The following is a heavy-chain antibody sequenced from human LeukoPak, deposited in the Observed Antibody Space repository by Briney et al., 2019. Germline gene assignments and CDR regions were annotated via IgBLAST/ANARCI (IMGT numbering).Heavy chain of an antibody. D-gene: IGHD2-15*01. Sequence: PGGSLRLSCAASGFTFSSYEMNWVRQAPGKGLEWVSYISSSGSTIYYADSVKGRFSISRDNAQNSLYLQVSSLRAEDTAIYYCAREGRLLGAFDVWGQGTMVTVSS. CDR2: ISSSGSTI. V-gene: IGHV3-48*03. J-gene: IGHJ3*01. CDR1: GFTFSSYE. CDR3: AREGRLLGAFDV.